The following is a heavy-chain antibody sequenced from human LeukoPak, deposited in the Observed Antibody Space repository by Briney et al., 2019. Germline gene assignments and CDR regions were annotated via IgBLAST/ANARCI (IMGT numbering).Heavy chain of an antibody. CDR3: ARDPARGYSYGALY. V-gene: IGHV3-48*01. CDR2: ISSSSSTI. J-gene: IGHJ4*02. CDR1: GFTFSSYS. Sequence: GGSLRLSCAASGFTFSSYSMNWVRQAPGKGLEWVSYISSSSSTIYHADSVKGRLTISRDNAKNSLYLQMNSLRAEDTAVYYCARDPARGYSYGALYWGQGTLVTVSS. D-gene: IGHD5-18*01.